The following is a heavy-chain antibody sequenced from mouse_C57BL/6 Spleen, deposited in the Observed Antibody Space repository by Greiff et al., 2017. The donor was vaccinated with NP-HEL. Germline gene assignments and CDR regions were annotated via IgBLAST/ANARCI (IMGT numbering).Heavy chain of an antibody. D-gene: IGHD1-1*01. V-gene: IGHV3-6*01. CDR1: GYSITSGYY. Sequence: VQLKESGPGLVKPSQSLSLTCSVTGYSITSGYYWNWIRQFPGNKLEWMGYISYDGSNNYNPSLKNRISITRDTSKNQFFLKLNSVTTEDTATYYCARGGSSYPYYYAMDYWGQGTSVTVSS. J-gene: IGHJ4*01. CDR2: ISYDGSN. CDR3: ARGGSSYPYYYAMDY.